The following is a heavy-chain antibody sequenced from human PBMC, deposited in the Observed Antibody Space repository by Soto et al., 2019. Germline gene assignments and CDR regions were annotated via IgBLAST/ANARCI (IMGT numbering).Heavy chain of an antibody. J-gene: IGHJ4*02. Sequence: PSETLSLTCTVSGGSISSGGYYWSWILQHPGKGLEWIGYIYYSGSTYYNPSLKSRVTISVDTSKNQFSLKLSSVTAADTAVYYCARRIRYYASGSSPIAYWGQGTLVTVSS. V-gene: IGHV4-31*03. CDR3: ARRIRYYASGSSPIAY. D-gene: IGHD3-10*01. CDR2: IYYSGST. CDR1: GGSISSGGYY.